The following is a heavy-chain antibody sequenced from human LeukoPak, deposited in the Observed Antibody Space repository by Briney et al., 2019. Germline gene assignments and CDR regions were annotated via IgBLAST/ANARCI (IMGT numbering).Heavy chain of an antibody. CDR2: ISSSSSYI. CDR3: ARGRIAAAGTDWFDP. CDR1: GFTFSSYS. Sequence: GRSLRLSCAASGFTFSSYSMNWVRQAPGKGLEWVSSISSSSSYIYYADSVKGRFTISRDNAKNSLYLQMNSLRAEDTAVYYCARGRIAAAGTDWFDPWGQGTLVTVSS. D-gene: IGHD6-13*01. V-gene: IGHV3-21*01. J-gene: IGHJ5*02.